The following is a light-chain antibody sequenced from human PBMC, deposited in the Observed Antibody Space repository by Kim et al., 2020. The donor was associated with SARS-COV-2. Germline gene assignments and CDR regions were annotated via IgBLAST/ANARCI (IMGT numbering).Light chain of an antibody. V-gene: IGKV2D-29*01. CDR3: MQNKHFPT. CDR1: QSLVRSDGMTY. CDR2: EVS. Sequence: IVMTQTPVSLSVTPGQPASMSCKSSQSLVRSDGMTYLYWYVQKTGQTPQLLIHEVSNRFSGVPDRFSGSGSGTDFTLKISRVEAEDVGIYFCMQNKHFPTFGQGTKLEI. J-gene: IGKJ2*01.